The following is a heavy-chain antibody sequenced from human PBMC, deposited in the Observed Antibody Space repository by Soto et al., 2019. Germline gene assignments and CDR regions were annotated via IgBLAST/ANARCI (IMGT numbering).Heavy chain of an antibody. CDR3: ARGATVTKYDC. CDR1: GVSVSSGSFY. CDR2: GSYSGTT. V-gene: IGHV4-61*01. J-gene: IGHJ4*02. D-gene: IGHD4-17*01. Sequence: SETLSLTCTVSGVSVSSGSFYWAWIRQPPGKGLEWIGFGSYSGTTNYKPSLKSRVTISVDTSRSQISLKVSSLTAADTAVYYCARGATVTKYDCWGQGTLVTVSS.